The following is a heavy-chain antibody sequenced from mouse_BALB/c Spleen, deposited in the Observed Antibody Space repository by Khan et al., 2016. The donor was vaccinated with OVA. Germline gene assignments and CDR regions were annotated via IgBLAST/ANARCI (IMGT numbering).Heavy chain of an antibody. CDR2: INTETGEP. D-gene: IGHD2-3*01. CDR3: TRNDYYRGGLDAMDY. J-gene: IGHJ4*01. CDR1: GYTFTDYS. Sequence: QIQLVQSGPELKKPGETVKISCKASGYTFTDYSMQWVKQAPGKGLKWVGWINTETGEPTYADDFKGRFAFSLETSASTAYLQINNLKNEDTATSFCTRNDYYRGGLDAMDYWGQGTSVTVSS. V-gene: IGHV9-2-1*01.